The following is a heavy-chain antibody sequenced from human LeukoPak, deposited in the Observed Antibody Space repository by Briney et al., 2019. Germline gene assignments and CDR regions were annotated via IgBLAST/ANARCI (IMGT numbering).Heavy chain of an antibody. CDR3: ARLEMATITY. J-gene: IGHJ4*02. V-gene: IGHV4-39*01. CDR2: IYYSGST. Sequence: SETLSLTCTVSGGSISSSSYYWGWIRQPPGKGLEWIGCIYYSGSTYYNPSLKSRVTISVDTSKNQFSLKLSSVAAADTAVYYCARLEMATITYWGQGTLVTVSS. CDR1: GGSISSSSYY. D-gene: IGHD5-24*01.